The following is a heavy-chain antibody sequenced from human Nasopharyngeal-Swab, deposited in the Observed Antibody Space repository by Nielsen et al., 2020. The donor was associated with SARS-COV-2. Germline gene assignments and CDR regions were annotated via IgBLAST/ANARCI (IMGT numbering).Heavy chain of an antibody. V-gene: IGHV3-23*01. Sequence: VGSLRLSCSASGFTFRSYAIIWVRQAPGKGLEWVSAISGSGGSTYYADSVKGRFTISRDNSKNTLYLQMNSMRAEDTDVYYCAKDTKYYGMDVWGQGTKVTGSS. CDR1: GFTFRSYA. CDR3: AKDTKYYGMDV. J-gene: IGHJ6*02. CDR2: ISGSGGST. D-gene: IGHD2-2*01.